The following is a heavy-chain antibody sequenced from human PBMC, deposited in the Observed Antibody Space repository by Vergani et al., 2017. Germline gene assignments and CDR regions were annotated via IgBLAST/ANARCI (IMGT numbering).Heavy chain of an antibody. CDR2: IRSKAYGGTT. V-gene: IGHV3-49*03. CDR1: GFTFGDYA. Sequence: EVQLVESGGGLVQPGRSLRLSCTASGFTFGDYAMSWFRQAPGKGLEWVGLIRSKAYGGTTEYAASVKGRFTISRDDSKSIAYLQMNSLKTEDTAVYYCTGDQSYYDILTVGCYFDYWGQGTLVTVSS. J-gene: IGHJ4*02. D-gene: IGHD3-9*01. CDR3: TGDQSYYDILTVGCYFDY.